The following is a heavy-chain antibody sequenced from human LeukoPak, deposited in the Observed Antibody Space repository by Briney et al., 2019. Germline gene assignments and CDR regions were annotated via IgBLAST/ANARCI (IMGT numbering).Heavy chain of an antibody. CDR2: INPNSGGT. CDR3: ARGKKTTVTTDY. J-gene: IGHJ4*02. D-gene: IGHD4-17*01. Sequence: ASVKVSCKASGYTFTGYYMHWVRQAPGQGLEWMGWINPNSGGTNYAQKFQGRVTMTRDTSISTAYMELNRLRSDDTAVYYCARGKKTTVTTDYWGQGTLVTVSS. V-gene: IGHV1-2*02. CDR1: GYTFTGYY.